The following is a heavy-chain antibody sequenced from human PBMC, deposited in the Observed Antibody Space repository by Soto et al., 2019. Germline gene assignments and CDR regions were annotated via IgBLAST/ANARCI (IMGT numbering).Heavy chain of an antibody. J-gene: IGHJ4*02. D-gene: IGHD3-22*01. CDR1: GGSISSASYY. CDR3: ARRGGSCGYFRSFDY. Sequence: QLQLQESGPGLVKPSETLSLTCTVSGGSISSASYYWVWIRQSPGRGLEWIGSVFYSGSAYYIPSLKSRVTISVDTAKNQFSLKVGSVTAADPAVYYCARRGGSCGYFRSFDYWGQGTLVTVSS. V-gene: IGHV4-39*01. CDR2: VFYSGSA.